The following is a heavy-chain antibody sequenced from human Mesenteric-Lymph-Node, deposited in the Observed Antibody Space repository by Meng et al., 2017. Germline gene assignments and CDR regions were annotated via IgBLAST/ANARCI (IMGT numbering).Heavy chain of an antibody. V-gene: IGHV7-4-1*02. CDR3: ARGASPPYFDS. J-gene: IGHJ4*02. Sequence: QVHLEQSGSELSKPGAYVKVSCQAAGYMFTAYALHWVRQAPGQGLEWMGRITTSTGKGTYAQAFTGRFVFSLDTSVSTAYLQISSLKAEDTAVYFCARGASPPYFDSWGQGTLVTVSS. CDR1: GYMFTAYA. CDR2: ITTSTGKG.